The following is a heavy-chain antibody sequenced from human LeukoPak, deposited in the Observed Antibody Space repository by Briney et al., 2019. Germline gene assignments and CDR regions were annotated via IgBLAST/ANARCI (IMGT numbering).Heavy chain of an antibody. D-gene: IGHD6-13*01. J-gene: IGHJ5*02. CDR1: GYTFTSYG. CDR2: ISAYNGNT. CDR3: ARLRSAAGDNWFDP. V-gene: IGHV1-18*01. Sequence: ASVKVSCKASGYTFTSYGISWVRQVPGQGLEWMGWISAYNGNTNYAQKLQGRVTMTTDTSTSTAYMELRSLRSDDTAVYYCARLRSAAGDNWFDPWGQGTLVTVSS.